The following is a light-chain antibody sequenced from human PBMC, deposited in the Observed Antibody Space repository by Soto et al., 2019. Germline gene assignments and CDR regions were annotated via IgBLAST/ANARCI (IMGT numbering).Light chain of an antibody. CDR2: DTS. CDR1: QNIGTY. CDR3: QQYNNWPLT. J-gene: IGKJ5*01. Sequence: ILLKHSPGTLPLAAGERATLSCRASQNIGTYLAWYQHKPGQTPRLLICDTSTRATGVPARFSGSGSGTDFTLTISSLQSEDFAVYCCQQYNNWPLTFGPGTRLEIK. V-gene: IGKV3-15*01.